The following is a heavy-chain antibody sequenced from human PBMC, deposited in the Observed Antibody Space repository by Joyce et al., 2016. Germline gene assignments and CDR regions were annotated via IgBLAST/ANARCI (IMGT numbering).Heavy chain of an antibody. CDR3: ARGRIQLWAQNFAMGRLIDY. CDR2: IYQSVTP. D-gene: IGHD2-21*01. V-gene: IGHV4-30-2*01. J-gene: IGHJ4*02. CDR1: DASVSSGSFF. Sequence: QLQPLESGSRLLKPSQTLSLTCAVSDASVSSGSFFWSWVRQTPAKGLEWIGDIYQSVTPYYNPSLTGRVSVSVDVSRNQFSLQLTSVTAADTAVYYCARGRIQLWAQNFAMGRLIDYWGQGSLVIVSS.